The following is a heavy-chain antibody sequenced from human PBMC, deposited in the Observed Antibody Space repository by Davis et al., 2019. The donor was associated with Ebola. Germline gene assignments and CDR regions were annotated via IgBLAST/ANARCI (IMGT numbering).Heavy chain of an antibody. D-gene: IGHD2-15*01. CDR1: RFTFSSYG. CDR3: AKDMVVAATIIGAFDI. Sequence: GGSLRLSCAASRFTFSSYGMHWVRQAPGKGLEWVAVISYDGSNKYYADSVKGRFTISRDNSKNTLYLQMNSLRAEDTAVYYCAKDMVVAATIIGAFDIWGQGTMVTVSS. CDR2: ISYDGSNK. J-gene: IGHJ3*02. V-gene: IGHV3-30*18.